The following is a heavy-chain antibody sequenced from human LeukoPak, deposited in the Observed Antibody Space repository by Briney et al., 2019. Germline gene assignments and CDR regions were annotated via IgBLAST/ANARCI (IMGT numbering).Heavy chain of an antibody. CDR3: ARVIKGLHLRHYYYYYMDV. D-gene: IGHD2-15*01. Sequence: SEALSLTCAVYGGSFSGYYWSWIRQPPGKGLEWIGEINHSGSTNYNPSLKSRVTISVDTSKNQFSLKLSSVTAADTAVYYCARVIKGLHLRHYYYYYMDVWGKGTTVTVSS. CDR2: INHSGST. CDR1: GGSFSGYY. J-gene: IGHJ6*03. V-gene: IGHV4-34*01.